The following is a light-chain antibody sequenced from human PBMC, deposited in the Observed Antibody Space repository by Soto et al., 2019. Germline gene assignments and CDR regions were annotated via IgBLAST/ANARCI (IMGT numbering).Light chain of an antibody. CDR3: FSFTTTSTHV. V-gene: IGLV2-14*01. J-gene: IGLJ1*01. CDR1: SSDIGAYDY. CDR2: EVN. Sequence: QSALTQPPSLSGSPGQSITISCTGTSSDIGAYDYVSWFQQHPGKAPQLMISEVNNRPSGVANRFSGSKSGNTAYLTISGLHDDDEAEYCSFSFTTTSTHVFGTGTKLTVL.